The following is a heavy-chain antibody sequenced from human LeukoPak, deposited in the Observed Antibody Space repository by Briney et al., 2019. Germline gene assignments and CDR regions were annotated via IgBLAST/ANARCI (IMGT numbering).Heavy chain of an antibody. CDR1: GYTFTSYG. Sequence: ASVKVSCKASGYTFTSYGISWVRQAPGQGLEWMGWISVYNGNTNYAQKLQGRVTMTTDTSTSTAYMELRSLRSDDTAVYYCAREGYYDSSGYDDYWGQGTLVTVSS. CDR3: AREGYYDSSGYDDY. J-gene: IGHJ4*02. D-gene: IGHD3-22*01. CDR2: ISVYNGNT. V-gene: IGHV1-18*01.